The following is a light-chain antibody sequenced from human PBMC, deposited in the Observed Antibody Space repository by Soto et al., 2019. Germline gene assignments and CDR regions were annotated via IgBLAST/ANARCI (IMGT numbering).Light chain of an antibody. Sequence: DIQLTQSPSFLSASVVDRVTITCRASQGIRRYLAWYRQRPGKAPELLTYGASTLRPGGASRSSGGGSGTEFTLTISSLQPEDFATYFCQQLNTFPPLFTCGPGTKVDIK. V-gene: IGKV1-9*01. J-gene: IGKJ3*01. CDR1: QGIRRY. CDR2: GAS. CDR3: QQLNTFPPLFT.